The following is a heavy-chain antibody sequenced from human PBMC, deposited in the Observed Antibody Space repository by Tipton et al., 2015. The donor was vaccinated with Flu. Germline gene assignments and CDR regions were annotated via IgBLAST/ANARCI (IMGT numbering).Heavy chain of an antibody. D-gene: IGHD6-19*01. CDR1: GASISSRSYY. CDR2: IYSSGST. Sequence: TLSLTCTVSGASISSRSYYWGWIRQPPGKGLEWIGCIYSSGSTYYNPSLKSRVTISLDTSKNQFSLKLSSVTAAETAVYYCAREKDSSGSEYFQHWGQGTLVTVSS. V-gene: IGHV4-39*07. CDR3: AREKDSSGSEYFQH. J-gene: IGHJ1*01.